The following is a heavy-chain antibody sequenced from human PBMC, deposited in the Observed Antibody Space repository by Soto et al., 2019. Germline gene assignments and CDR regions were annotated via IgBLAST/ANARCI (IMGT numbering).Heavy chain of an antibody. CDR1: GFTFSSYS. CDR2: ISSSSSTI. CDR3: ARDLYDYIWGSYRPAAFDI. Sequence: GGSLRLSCAASGFTFSSYSMNWVRQAPGKGLEWVSYISSSSSTIYYADSVKGRFTISRDNAKNSLYLQMNSLRAEDTAVYYCARDLYDYIWGSYRPAAFDIWGQGTMVTVSS. V-gene: IGHV3-48*01. D-gene: IGHD3-16*02. J-gene: IGHJ3*02.